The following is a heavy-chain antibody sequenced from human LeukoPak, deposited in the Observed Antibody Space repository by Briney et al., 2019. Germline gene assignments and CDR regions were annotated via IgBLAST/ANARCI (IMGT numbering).Heavy chain of an antibody. CDR2: ISSDGTSA. J-gene: IGHJ4*02. V-gene: IGHV3-74*01. CDR3: VRLTFYEGRGHYPDH. Sequence: GGSLRLSCGASGFTFSSHRMHWVRQAPGEAPAWVARISSDGTSAVYADSVRGRFTVSRDNAKSTMFLQMDSLRAEDTAVYYCVRLTFYEGRGHYPDHWGQGTLVAVSS. CDR1: GFTFSSHR. D-gene: IGHD3-22*01.